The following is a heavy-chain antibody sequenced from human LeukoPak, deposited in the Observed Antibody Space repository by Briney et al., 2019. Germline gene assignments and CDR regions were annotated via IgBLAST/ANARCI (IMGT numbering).Heavy chain of an antibody. D-gene: IGHD3-22*01. Sequence: GESLKISCKGSGYSFTSYWIGWVRQMPGKGLEWMGIIYPGDSDTRYSPSFQGQVTISADKSISTAYLQWSSLKASDTAMYYCARLPHYYDSSGYYYYGMDVWDQGTTVTVSS. CDR3: ARLPHYYDSSGYYYYGMDV. CDR2: IYPGDSDT. J-gene: IGHJ6*02. V-gene: IGHV5-51*01. CDR1: GYSFTSYW.